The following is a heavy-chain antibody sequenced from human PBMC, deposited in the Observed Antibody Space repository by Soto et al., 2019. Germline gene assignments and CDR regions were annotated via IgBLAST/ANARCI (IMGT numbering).Heavy chain of an antibody. D-gene: IGHD3-3*01. J-gene: IGHJ3*02. CDR1: GFTLSDYY. V-gene: IGHV3-11*01. Sequence: PGGSLRLSCEVSGFTLSDYYMNWIRQAPGKGLEWISYISSGGSTRYYADSVRGRFTISRDNARNSLSLQMDSLKAEDTAVYYCAREYNYFVNGYAGGFFDIWAKGKVVNVSS. CDR3: AREYNYFVNGYAGGFFDI. CDR2: ISSGGSTR.